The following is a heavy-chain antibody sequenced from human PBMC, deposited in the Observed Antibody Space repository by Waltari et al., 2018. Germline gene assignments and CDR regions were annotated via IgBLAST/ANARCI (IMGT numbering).Heavy chain of an antibody. V-gene: IGHV1-8*02. CDR3: ARGRDVHAYYDFNWFDP. D-gene: IGHD3-3*01. CDR2: REPKKGGT. CDR1: GYTFNTYE. J-gene: IGHJ5*02. Sequence: VQLVQSGAEVMKPGASVKLSCTASGYTFNTYEITWVRQAPGQGLEWMGWREPKKGGTGLAQKLHGRGTLTRDTSISTAYMELTSLTSDDSALYFCARGRDVHAYYDFNWFDPWGHGTLVTVSS.